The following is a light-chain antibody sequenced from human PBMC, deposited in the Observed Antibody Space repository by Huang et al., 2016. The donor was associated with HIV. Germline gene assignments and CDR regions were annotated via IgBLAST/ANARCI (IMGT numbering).Light chain of an antibody. Sequence: EIHMTQSPSTLSASVGDRVNMTCRASKRISSWLAWYQQKPGKVPKLLCHKASTFHSGDPSRFSGSGSGTEFTLTISSLQPDDFATYYCQQYNSHPWTFGQGTKVEIK. CDR1: KRISSW. J-gene: IGKJ1*01. CDR2: KAS. CDR3: QQYNSHPWT. V-gene: IGKV1-5*03.